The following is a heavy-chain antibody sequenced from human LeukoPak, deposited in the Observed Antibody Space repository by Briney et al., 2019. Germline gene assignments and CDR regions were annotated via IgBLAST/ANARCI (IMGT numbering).Heavy chain of an antibody. J-gene: IGHJ4*02. Sequence: GEPLKISCKGSDYSFATYWIGWVRPMPGQGLEWMGIIFPGDSDTRYSPSFQGQVTISADKSISTAYLQWSSLKASDTAIYYCASEYCSGGNCYFDYWGQGTLVTVSS. V-gene: IGHV5-51*01. CDR2: IFPGDSDT. CDR3: ASEYCSGGNCYFDY. D-gene: IGHD2-15*01. CDR1: DYSFATYW.